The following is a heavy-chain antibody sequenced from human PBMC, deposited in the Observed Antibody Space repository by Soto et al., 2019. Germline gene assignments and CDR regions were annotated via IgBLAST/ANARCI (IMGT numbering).Heavy chain of an antibody. CDR2: INPTSDYT. D-gene: IGHD6-13*01. CDR1: GYTLTSYY. Sequence: ASVKVSCKASGYTLTSYYMQWVRQAPGQGLEWMGMINPTSDYTNYAQKFQGRVTITRDTSASTAYMELSSLRSEDTAVYYCAKDHKAIYPAGGNLWWFDPWGQGTLVPVSS. J-gene: IGHJ5*02. CDR3: AKDHKAIYPAGGNLWWFDP. V-gene: IGHV1-46*01.